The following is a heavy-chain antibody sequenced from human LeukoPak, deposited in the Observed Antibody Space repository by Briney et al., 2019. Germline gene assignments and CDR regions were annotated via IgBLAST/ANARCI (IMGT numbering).Heavy chain of an antibody. V-gene: IGHV1-69*05. Sequence: EASVKVSCKASGGTFSSYAISLVRQAPGQGLEWMGRIIPIFGTANYAQKFQGRVTITTDESTSTAYMELSSLRSEDTAVYYCAREYMYYYDSSGFYYFDYWPQGTLVTVSS. CDR1: GGTFSSYA. J-gene: IGHJ4*02. D-gene: IGHD3-22*01. CDR3: AREYMYYYDSSGFYYFDY. CDR2: IIPIFGTA.